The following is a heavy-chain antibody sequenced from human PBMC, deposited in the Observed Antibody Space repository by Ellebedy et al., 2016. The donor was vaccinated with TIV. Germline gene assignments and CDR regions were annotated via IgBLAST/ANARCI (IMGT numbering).Heavy chain of an antibody. CDR3: AKVNTTMVTVFSYIEN. J-gene: IGHJ4*02. Sequence: PGGSLRLSCAASGFTFTDYAMNWVRQAPGKGLEWVAVISYDGSTEYYADSVKGRFTISRDNSKNTLYLQMNSLRPEDTAIYYCAKVNTTMVTVFSYIENWGQGTLVTVSS. V-gene: IGHV3-30*18. CDR1: GFTFTDYA. D-gene: IGHD5-18*01. CDR2: ISYDGSTE.